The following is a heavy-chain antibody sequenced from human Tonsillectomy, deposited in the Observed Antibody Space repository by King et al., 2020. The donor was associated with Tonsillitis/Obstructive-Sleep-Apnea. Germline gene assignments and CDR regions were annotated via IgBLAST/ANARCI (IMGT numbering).Heavy chain of an antibody. D-gene: IGHD4-17*01. J-gene: IGHJ2*01. V-gene: IGHV3-30*01. CDR1: GFTFSSYA. CDR2: ISYDGSNK. CDR3: ARDYGDYVGYFDL. Sequence: VQLVESGGGVVQPGRSLRLSCAASGFTFSSYAMHWVRQAPGKALEWVAVISYDGSNKYYADSVKGRFTISRDNSKNTLYLQMNSLRAEDTAVYYCARDYGDYVGYFDLWGRGTLVTVSS.